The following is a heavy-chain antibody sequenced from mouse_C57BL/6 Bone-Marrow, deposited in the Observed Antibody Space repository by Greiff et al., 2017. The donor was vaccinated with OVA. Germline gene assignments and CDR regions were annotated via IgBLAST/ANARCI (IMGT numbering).Heavy chain of an antibody. Sequence: VQLQESGAELVKPGASVKISCKASGYAFSSYWMNWVKQRPGKGLEWIGQIYPGDGDTNYNGKFKGKATLTADKSSSTAYMQLSSRTSEDSAVYFCARGDYYYGSSYDPYWYFDVWGTGTTVTVSS. CDR1: GYAFSSYW. CDR3: ARGDYYYGSSYDPYWYFDV. D-gene: IGHD1-1*01. CDR2: IYPGDGDT. V-gene: IGHV1-80*01. J-gene: IGHJ1*03.